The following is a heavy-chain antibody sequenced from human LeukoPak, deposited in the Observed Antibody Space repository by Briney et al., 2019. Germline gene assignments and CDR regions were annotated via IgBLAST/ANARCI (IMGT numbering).Heavy chain of an antibody. CDR1: GGFISSSIYY. CDR3: ARRSDILSYVCDL. D-gene: IGHD3-9*01. J-gene: IGHJ3*01. Sequence: PSETLSLTCTVSGGFISSSIYYWGWIRQPPGKGLEWIGFIYYSGSTYYNPSLKSRVTIPVHTSKNQYSLKPRSVTAPGTAMYYCARRSDILSYVCDLWGQRTMVSVSS. CDR2: IYYSGST. V-gene: IGHV4-39*01.